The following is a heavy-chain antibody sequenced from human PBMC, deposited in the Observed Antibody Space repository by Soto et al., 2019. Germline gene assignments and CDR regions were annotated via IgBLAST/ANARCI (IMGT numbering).Heavy chain of an antibody. CDR2: ISGSGGST. V-gene: IGHV3-23*01. D-gene: IGHD2-2*01. CDR3: AKDDADIVVVPAAFGLFDY. J-gene: IGHJ4*02. CDR1: GFTFSSYA. Sequence: EVQLLESGGGLVQPGGSLRLSCAASGFTFSSYAMSWVRQAPGKGLEWVSAISGSGGSTYYADSVKGRFTISSDNSKNTLYLQINSLRAEDTAVYYCAKDDADIVVVPAAFGLFDYWGQGTLVTVSS.